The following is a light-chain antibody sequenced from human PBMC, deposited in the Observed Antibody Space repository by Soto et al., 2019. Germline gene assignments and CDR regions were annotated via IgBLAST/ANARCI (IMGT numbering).Light chain of an antibody. CDR3: QQYYSIPLS. V-gene: IGKV4-1*01. Sequence: DIVMTQSPEPLDVSLGERATINCKSSQSLLYRSNNKNYFAWYQQKAGQAPELLIYWASTRESGVPDRFSGSGSGTNFTLTISKLQAEDAALYYCQQYYSIPLSFGGGTKVEIK. J-gene: IGKJ4*01. CDR1: QSLLYRSNNKNY. CDR2: WAS.